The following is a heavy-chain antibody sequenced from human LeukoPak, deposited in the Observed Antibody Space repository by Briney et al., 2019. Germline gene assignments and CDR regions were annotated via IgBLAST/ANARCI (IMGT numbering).Heavy chain of an antibody. CDR3: ARDPSSDYYFDY. Sequence: GRSLRLSCAASGFTFSSYAMHWVRQAPGKGLEWVAVISHDGSNKYYADSVKGRFTISRDNSKNMLYLQMGSLRPDDTAVYYCARDPSSDYYFDYWGQGTLVTVSS. J-gene: IGHJ4*02. D-gene: IGHD2-21*02. CDR1: GFTFSSYA. V-gene: IGHV3-30*04. CDR2: ISHDGSNK.